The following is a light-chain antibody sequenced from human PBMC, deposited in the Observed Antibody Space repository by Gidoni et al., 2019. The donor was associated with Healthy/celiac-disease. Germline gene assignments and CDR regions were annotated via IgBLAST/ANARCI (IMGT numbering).Light chain of an antibody. CDR2: DVT. CDR3: CSYAGTYWV. Sequence: QSALTQPRSVSGSPGQSVTISCTGTSSDVGGYHYVSWYQQHPGKAPKLIIYDVTKRPSGVPDRFSDSKSGNTASLTISGLQAEDEADYYCCSYAGTYWVFGGGTKLTVL. CDR1: SSDVGGYHY. J-gene: IGLJ3*02. V-gene: IGLV2-11*01.